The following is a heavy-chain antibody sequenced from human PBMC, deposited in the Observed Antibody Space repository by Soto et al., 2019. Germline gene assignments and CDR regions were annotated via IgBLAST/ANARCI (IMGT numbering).Heavy chain of an antibody. Sequence: EASVKVSCKASGYTFTNYAMHWVRQAPGQRLEWMGWINAGNGNTKYSQKFQGRVTMTRNTSINTAYMELSSLTSEDTAVYYCARGYDFWTSWGQGTTVTVSS. J-gene: IGHJ6*02. CDR1: GYTFTNYA. CDR3: ARGYDFWTS. CDR2: INAGNGNT. D-gene: IGHD3-3*01. V-gene: IGHV1-3*01.